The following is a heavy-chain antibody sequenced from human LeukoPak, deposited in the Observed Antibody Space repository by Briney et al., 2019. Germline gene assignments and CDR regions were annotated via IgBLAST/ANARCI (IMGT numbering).Heavy chain of an antibody. J-gene: IGHJ5*02. CDR3: ATALGSTSSFWFDP. V-gene: IGHV1-24*01. D-gene: IGHD2-2*01. CDR2: FDPEDGET. CDR1: GYTLTELS. Sequence: GASVKVSCKVSGYTLTELSMHWVRQAPGKGLEWMGGFDPEDGETIYAQKFQGRVTMTEDTSTDTAYMELSSLRSEDTAVYYCATALGSTSSFWFDPWGQGTLVTVSS.